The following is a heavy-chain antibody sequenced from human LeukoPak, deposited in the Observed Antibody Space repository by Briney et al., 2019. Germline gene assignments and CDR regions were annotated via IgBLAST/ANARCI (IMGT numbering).Heavy chain of an antibody. Sequence: GGSLRPSCAASGFTFSTYAMHWVRQAPGKGLEGVAVMWYDGSNKNYVDSVKGRFTISRDNAKNTLYLQMNSLRAEDTAVYYCARVDGAMGSLDYWGQGMLVTVSS. D-gene: IGHD5-18*01. CDR1: GFTFSTYA. V-gene: IGHV3-33*01. J-gene: IGHJ4*02. CDR2: MWYDGSNK. CDR3: ARVDGAMGSLDY.